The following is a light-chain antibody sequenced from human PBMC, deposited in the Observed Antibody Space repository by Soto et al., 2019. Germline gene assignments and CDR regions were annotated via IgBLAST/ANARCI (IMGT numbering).Light chain of an antibody. J-gene: IGKJ4*01. CDR2: GAS. CDR1: QSVYSN. V-gene: IGKV3-15*01. CDR3: QQHAHWPLT. Sequence: EIVMTQSPATLSVSPGEGGTLSCRASQSVYSNVAWYQQKPGQAPRLLIYGASTRATGIPARFSGSGSGTDFTLTISSLEPEDFAVYYCQQHAHWPLTFGGGTK.